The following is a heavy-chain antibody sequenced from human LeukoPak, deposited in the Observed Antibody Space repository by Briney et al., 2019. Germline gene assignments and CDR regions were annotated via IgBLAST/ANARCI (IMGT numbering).Heavy chain of an antibody. CDR3: ATSANGIQSWRSLHY. Sequence: PGGSLRLSCAASGFTFSSYSMNWVRQAPGKGLEWVSYISSSSSTIYYADSVKGRFTISRDDAKNSLFLQMNSLVADDTAIYYCATSANGIQSWRSLHYWGQGSLVTVSS. V-gene: IGHV3-48*01. CDR1: GFTFSSYS. CDR2: ISSSSSTI. J-gene: IGHJ4*02. D-gene: IGHD5-18*01.